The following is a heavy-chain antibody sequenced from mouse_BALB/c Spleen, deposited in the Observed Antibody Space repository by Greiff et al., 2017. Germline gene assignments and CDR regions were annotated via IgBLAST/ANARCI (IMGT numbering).Heavy chain of an antibody. V-gene: IGHV5-12-1*01. J-gene: IGHJ1*01. CDR3: AREGGNYWDFDD. CDR1: GFTFTSFG. Sequence: EVQLVESGGGLVQPGASLKLSCAASGFTFTSFGMHWVRQAPEKGLEWVAYISSGGGSTYYPDTVKGRFTIARDNAKNTLYLQMSSLKSEDTAMYYCAREGGNYWDFDDWGEGTTVTVSS. CDR2: ISSGGGST.